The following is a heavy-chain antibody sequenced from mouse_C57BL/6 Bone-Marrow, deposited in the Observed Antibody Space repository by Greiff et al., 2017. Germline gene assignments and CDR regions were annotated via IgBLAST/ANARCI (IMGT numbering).Heavy chain of an antibody. Sequence: QVQLQQSGSELRSPGSSVKLSCKDFDSEVFPIAYMSWVRQKPGHGFEWIGGILPSIGRTIYGEKFEDKATLDADTLSNTSYLELNSLTSEDSAIYYCARGVNYYGRGAMDYWGQGTSVTVSS. CDR3: ARGVNYYGRGAMDY. V-gene: IGHV15-2*01. J-gene: IGHJ4*01. CDR1: DSEVFPIAY. CDR2: ILPSIGRT. D-gene: IGHD1-1*01.